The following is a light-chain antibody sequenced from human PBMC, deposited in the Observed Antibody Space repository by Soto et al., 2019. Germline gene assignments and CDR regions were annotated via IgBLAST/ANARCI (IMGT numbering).Light chain of an antibody. J-gene: IGLJ1*01. CDR2: DVS. CDR3: SSYAGSNYPYV. Sequence: VLTQPPSASGSPGQSVTIACTGTSSDVGYYNYVSWYQQPPGKAPKLLIYDVSKRPSGVPDRFSGSKSGNTASLTVSGLQAEDEGDYYCSSYAGSNYPYVFGTGTKVTVL. CDR1: SSDVGYYNY. V-gene: IGLV2-8*01.